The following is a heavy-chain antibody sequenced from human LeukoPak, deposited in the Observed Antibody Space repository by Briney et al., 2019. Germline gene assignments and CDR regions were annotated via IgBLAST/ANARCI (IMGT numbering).Heavy chain of an antibody. Sequence: GGSLRLSRAASGFTFSSYSMNWVRQAPGKGLEWVSSISSSSSYIYYADSVKGRFTISRDNAKNSLYLQMHSLRAEDTAVYYCARDHCSGGSCYDDAFDIWGQGTMVTVSS. CDR1: GFTFSSYS. J-gene: IGHJ3*02. CDR3: ARDHCSGGSCYDDAFDI. CDR2: ISSSSSYI. D-gene: IGHD2-15*01. V-gene: IGHV3-21*01.